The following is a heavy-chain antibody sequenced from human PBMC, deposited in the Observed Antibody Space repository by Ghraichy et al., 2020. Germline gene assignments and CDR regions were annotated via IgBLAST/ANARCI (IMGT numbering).Heavy chain of an antibody. CDR1: GGSFSGYY. CDR2: INHSGST. J-gene: IGHJ4*02. CDR3: ARGVTGTTLLFDY. Sequence: SETLSLTCAVYGGSFSGYYWNWIRQPPGKGLEWIGEINHSGSTNYNPSLKSRVTISVDTSKNQFSLKVSSVTAADTAVYYCARGVTGTTLLFDYWGQGILVTVSS. V-gene: IGHV4-34*01. D-gene: IGHD1-7*01.